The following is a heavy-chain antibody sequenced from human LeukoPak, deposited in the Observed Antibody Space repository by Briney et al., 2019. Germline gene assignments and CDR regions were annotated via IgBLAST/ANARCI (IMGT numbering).Heavy chain of an antibody. V-gene: IGHV4-39*01. D-gene: IGHD5-24*01. CDR2: IFYSGSS. Sequence: SETLSLTCTVACGSINSSSYYWGWIRQPPGKGLEWIGSIFYSGSSYYNPSLKSRVTISVDTSKNQFSLKLNSVTAADTAVYYCARHQKHNSYYFDYWGQGTLVTVSS. CDR1: CGSINSSSYY. J-gene: IGHJ4*02. CDR3: ARHQKHNSYYFDY.